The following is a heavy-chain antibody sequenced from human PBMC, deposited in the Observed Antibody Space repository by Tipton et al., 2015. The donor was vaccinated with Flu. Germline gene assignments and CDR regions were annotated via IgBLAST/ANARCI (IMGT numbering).Heavy chain of an antibody. Sequence: QLVQSGGGLVQPGGSLRLSCAASGFTFSSYEMNWVRQAPGKGLEVKGRFTISRDNAKNSLYLQMNSLRADDTAVYYCARDHPPSITVLGEITDYFGMAVWGQGTTVTVSS. CDR3: ARDHPPSITVLGEITDYFGMAV. V-gene: IGHV3-48*03. D-gene: IGHD3-3*01. J-gene: IGHJ6*02. CDR1: GFTFSSYE.